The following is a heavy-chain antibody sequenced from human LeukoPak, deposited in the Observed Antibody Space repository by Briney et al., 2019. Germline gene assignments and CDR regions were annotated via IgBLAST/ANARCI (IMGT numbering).Heavy chain of an antibody. CDR1: GGTFSSYA. D-gene: IGHD3-22*01. CDR3: ASLKNSYDSSGYLVTDAFDI. CDR2: ISGYNGNT. V-gene: IGHV1-18*01. J-gene: IGHJ3*02. Sequence: GSSVKVSCKASGGTFSSYAISWVRQAPGQGLEWMGWISGYNGNTNYEQKLQGRVTMTTDTSTSTAYMELRSLRSDDTAVYYCASLKNSYDSSGYLVTDAFDIWGQGTMVTVSS.